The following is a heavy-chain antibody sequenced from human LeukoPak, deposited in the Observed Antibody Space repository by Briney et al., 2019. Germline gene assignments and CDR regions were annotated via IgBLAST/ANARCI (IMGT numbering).Heavy chain of an antibody. V-gene: IGHV4-34*01. D-gene: IGHD6-19*01. CDR3: ARHAVYAGSGWAFDY. J-gene: IGHJ4*02. CDR1: GGSFSGYY. Sequence: PSETLSLTCAVYGGSFSGYYWSWIRQPPGKGLEWIGEINHSGSTNYNPSLKSRVTISVDTSKNQFSLNLNSVTAADTAVYYCARHAVYAGSGWAFDYWGQGTLVTVSS. CDR2: INHSGST.